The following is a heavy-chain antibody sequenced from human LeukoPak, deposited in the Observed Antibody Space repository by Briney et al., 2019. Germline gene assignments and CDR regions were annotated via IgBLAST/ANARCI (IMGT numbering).Heavy chain of an antibody. D-gene: IGHD5-18*01. CDR2: IIPILGIA. V-gene: IGHV1-69*04. CDR3: ASKADGYHFDY. Sequence: SVKVSCKASGGTFSSYAISWVRQAPGQGLEWMGRIIPILGIANYAQKFQGRVTITADKSTSTAYMELSSLRSEDTAVYYCASKADGYHFDYWGQGTLVTVSS. J-gene: IGHJ4*02. CDR1: GGTFSSYA.